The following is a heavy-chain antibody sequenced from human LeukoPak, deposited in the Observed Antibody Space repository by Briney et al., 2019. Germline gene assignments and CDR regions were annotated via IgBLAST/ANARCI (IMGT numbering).Heavy chain of an antibody. V-gene: IGHV3-30*18. J-gene: IGHJ4*02. Sequence: GRSLRLSCAASGFTFSTNGMHWVRQAPGKGLEWAAVISYDEETKYYADSVKGRFTISRDNSRNTLYLEMSSLRAEDTAVYYCAKEYCGGGRCNDDFFDYWLQGTLVTVSS. CDR2: ISYDEETK. CDR1: GFTFSTNG. CDR3: AKEYCGGGRCNDDFFDY. D-gene: IGHD2-15*01.